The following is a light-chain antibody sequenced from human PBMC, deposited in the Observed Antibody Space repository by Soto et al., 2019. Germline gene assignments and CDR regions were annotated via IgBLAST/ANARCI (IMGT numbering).Light chain of an antibody. J-gene: IGLJ1*01. CDR1: TLGDKY. CDR2: QDS. CDR3: QAWDSSTANYV. V-gene: IGLV3-1*01. Sequence: YELTQPPSVSVSPGQTASITCSGDTLGDKYACWYQQKPGQSPVLVIYQDSKRPSGIPERFSGSNSGNTATLTISGTQAMEEADYYCQAWDSSTANYVFGTGTKV.